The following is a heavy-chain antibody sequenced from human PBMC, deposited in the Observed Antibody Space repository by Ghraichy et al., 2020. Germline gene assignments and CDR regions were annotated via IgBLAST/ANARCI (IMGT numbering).Heavy chain of an antibody. J-gene: IGHJ6*02. D-gene: IGHD2-15*01. V-gene: IGHV3-21*01. CDR2: ISSSSSYI. CDR3: AREGVVASYYYSGMDV. CDR1: GFTFSSYS. Sequence: GGSLRLSCAASGFTFSSYSMNWVRQAPGKGLEWVSSISSSSSYIYYADSVKGRFTISRDNAKNSLYLQMNSLRAEDTAVDYCAREGVVASYYYSGMDVWGQGTTVTVSS.